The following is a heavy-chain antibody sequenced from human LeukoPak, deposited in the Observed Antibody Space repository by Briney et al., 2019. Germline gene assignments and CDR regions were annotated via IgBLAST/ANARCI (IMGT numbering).Heavy chain of an antibody. CDR2: IYYSGST. CDR1: GGSISSYY. V-gene: IGHV4-59*08. Sequence: PSETLSLTCTVSGGSISSYYWSWIRQPPGKGLEWSGYIYYSGSTNYNPSLKSRVTISVDTSKNQFYLKLSAVTAADTGVYYCARRDYYDSSGSDAFDIWGEGTVVTVP. D-gene: IGHD3-22*01. J-gene: IGHJ3*02. CDR3: ARRDYYDSSGSDAFDI.